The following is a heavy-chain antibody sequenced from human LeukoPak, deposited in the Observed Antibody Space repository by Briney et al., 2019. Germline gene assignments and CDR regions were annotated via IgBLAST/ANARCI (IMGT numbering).Heavy chain of an antibody. CDR3: ARSPGQSLRSAWFDP. Sequence: SQTLSLTCTVSGGSISSGSYYWSWIRQPAGKGLEWIGRIYTSGSTNYNPSLKSRVTISVDTSKNQFSLKLSSATAADTAVYYCARSPGQSLRSAWFDPWGQGTLVTVSS. CDR1: GGSISSGSYY. V-gene: IGHV4-61*02. CDR2: IYTSGST. D-gene: IGHD4-17*01. J-gene: IGHJ5*02.